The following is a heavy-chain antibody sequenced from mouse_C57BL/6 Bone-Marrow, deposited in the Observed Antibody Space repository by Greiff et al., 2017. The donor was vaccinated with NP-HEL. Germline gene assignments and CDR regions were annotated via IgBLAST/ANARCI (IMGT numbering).Heavy chain of an antibody. V-gene: IGHV5-4*01. CDR3: AREECNYGY. J-gene: IGHJ2*01. CDR2: ISDGGSYT. CDR1: GFTFSSYA. Sequence: DVKLVESGGGLVKPGGSLKLSCAASGFTFSSYAMSWVRQTPEKRLEWVATISDGGSYTYYPDNVKGRFTISRDNAKNNLYLQMSHLKSEDTARYYCAREECNYGYWGQGTTLTVSS. D-gene: IGHD2-1*01.